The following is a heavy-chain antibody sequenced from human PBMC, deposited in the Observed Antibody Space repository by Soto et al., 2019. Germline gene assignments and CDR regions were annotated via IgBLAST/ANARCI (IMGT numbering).Heavy chain of an antibody. Sequence: GGSLRLSCGASGFTFSSYSMDRVRQAPGKGLEWVSSISSSTNYIYYADSVEGRFTISRDNAKNSLFLQMNSLRPEDTAVYYCARVFRQWLTGSDAFDIWGQGTMVTVS. D-gene: IGHD6-19*01. J-gene: IGHJ3*02. CDR3: ARVFRQWLTGSDAFDI. CDR2: ISSSTNYI. CDR1: GFTFSSYS. V-gene: IGHV3-21*01.